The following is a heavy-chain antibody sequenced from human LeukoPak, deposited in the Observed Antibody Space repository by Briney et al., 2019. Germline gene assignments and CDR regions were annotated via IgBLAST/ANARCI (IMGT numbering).Heavy chain of an antibody. V-gene: IGHV4-4*09. CDR3: ARSRWNWFDP. Sequence: SETLSLTCIVSGGSISRYYWSLLRQPPAKGLEWIGYISTSGSTNYNPSLKSLVTISVDTSKNQCSLKLSSVTAADTAVYYCARSRWNWFDPWGQGTLVTVSS. D-gene: IGHD2-15*01. CDR2: ISTSGST. CDR1: GGSISRYY. J-gene: IGHJ5*02.